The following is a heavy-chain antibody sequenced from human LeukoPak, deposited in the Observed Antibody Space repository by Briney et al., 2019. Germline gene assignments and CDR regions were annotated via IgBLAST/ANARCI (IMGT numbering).Heavy chain of an antibody. V-gene: IGHV3-21*01. Sequence: GGSLRLSCAASGFTFGSYTMDWVRQAPGNGLEWVSSISSSSSYIYYADSVKGRFTISRDNAKNSLYLQMNSLRAEDTAVYYCARDFRDYGIWGQGTMVTVSS. D-gene: IGHD4-17*01. CDR3: ARDFRDYGI. CDR2: ISSSSSYI. J-gene: IGHJ3*02. CDR1: GFTFGSYT.